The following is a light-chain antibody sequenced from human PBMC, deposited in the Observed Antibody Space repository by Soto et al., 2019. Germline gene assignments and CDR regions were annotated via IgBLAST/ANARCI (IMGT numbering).Light chain of an antibody. J-gene: IGKJ1*01. V-gene: IGKV3-15*01. CDR2: GAS. CDR3: QQYNSWLWT. Sequence: EIVMTQSPATLSVSPGEGATLSCRASQSVSSKLAWYQQKPGQAPRLLIYGASTRATGIPARFSGSGSGTDFTLIIXXXXXXDSAVYYCQQYNSWLWTFGQGTKVEIK. CDR1: QSVSSK.